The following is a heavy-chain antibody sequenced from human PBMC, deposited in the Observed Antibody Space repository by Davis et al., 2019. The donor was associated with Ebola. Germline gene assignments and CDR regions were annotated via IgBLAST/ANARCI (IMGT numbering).Heavy chain of an antibody. D-gene: IGHD3-3*01. Sequence: HTGGSLRLSCAASGFTLSNYWMYWVRQVPGKGLMWVSRIDSDGTNRKYADSVKGRFTISRDNAKNTLYLQMNSLTAEDTDLYYCVRDPGVLRFLEWSAYYNMDIWGQGTTVTVSS. J-gene: IGHJ6*02. CDR1: GFTLSNYW. CDR2: IDSDGTNR. CDR3: VRDPGVLRFLEWSAYYNMDI. V-gene: IGHV3-74*01.